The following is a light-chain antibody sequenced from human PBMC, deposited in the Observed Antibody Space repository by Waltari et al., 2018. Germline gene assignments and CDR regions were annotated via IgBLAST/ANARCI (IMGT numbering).Light chain of an antibody. Sequence: DIQMTQSPSSLSASVGDRVTITCRASQRISSYLNWYQQKPGKAPKLLFYAASSLQSGVPSRFSGSGSEKDFTLTISSLQPEDFATYYCQQSYSTSWTFGQGTKVEIK. J-gene: IGKJ1*01. V-gene: IGKV1-39*01. CDR3: QQSYSTSWT. CDR1: QRISSY. CDR2: AAS.